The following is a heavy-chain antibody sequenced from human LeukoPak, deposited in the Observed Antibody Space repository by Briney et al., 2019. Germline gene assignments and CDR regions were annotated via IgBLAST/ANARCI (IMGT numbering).Heavy chain of an antibody. Sequence: GGSLRLSCAASGFTFSTCAMSWVRQAPGKGLEWVSTISGGGRSTDYADSVKGQFTISRDNPKNTLYLQMNSLRAEDTAVYYCARERYFDYWGQGTLATVSS. CDR1: GFTFSTCA. J-gene: IGHJ4*02. CDR2: ISGGGRST. CDR3: ARERYFDY. V-gene: IGHV3-23*01.